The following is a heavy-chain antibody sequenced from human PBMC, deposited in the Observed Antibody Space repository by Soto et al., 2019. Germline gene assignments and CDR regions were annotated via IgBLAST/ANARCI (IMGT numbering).Heavy chain of an antibody. CDR2: LISHSGEP. D-gene: IGHD2-15*01. CDR1: GYTFTSYG. Sequence: SPKASCNASGYTFTSYGIVWVRQAPGQGLEWMGWLISHSGEPRYAEKFQGRVTLTTETSTKTAYMDLRNLKSDDTAVYWCARGPVGGSDFWGQ. V-gene: IGHV1-18*01. J-gene: IGHJ4*01. CDR3: ARGPVGGSDF.